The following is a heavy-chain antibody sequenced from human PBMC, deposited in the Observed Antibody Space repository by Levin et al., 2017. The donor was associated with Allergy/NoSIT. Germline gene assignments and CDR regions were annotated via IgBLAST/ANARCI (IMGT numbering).Heavy chain of an antibody. Sequence: PGGSLRLSCAASGLTFSNYAMSWVRQAPGGGLEWVSTISDGGASTYYADSVRGRFTLSRDNSKNTVHLQMNSLRAEDTALYYCTKAEDDRLDAVYSTNWGQGTLVIVSS. J-gene: IGHJ4*02. V-gene: IGHV3-23*01. CDR2: ISDGGAST. D-gene: IGHD2-15*01. CDR3: TKAEDDRLDAVYSTN. CDR1: GLTFSNYA.